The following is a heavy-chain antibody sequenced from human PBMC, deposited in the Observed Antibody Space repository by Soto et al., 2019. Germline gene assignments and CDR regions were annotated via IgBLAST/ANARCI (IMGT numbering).Heavy chain of an antibody. Sequence: SETLSLXCTVSGGSISSSSYYWGWIRQPPGKGLEWIGSIYYSGSTYYNPSLKSRVTISVDTSKNQFSLKLSSVTAADTAVYYCASKFGELLADAFDIWGQGTVVTVSS. CDR3: ASKFGELLADAFDI. J-gene: IGHJ3*02. D-gene: IGHD3-10*01. V-gene: IGHV4-39*01. CDR2: IYYSGST. CDR1: GGSISSSSYY.